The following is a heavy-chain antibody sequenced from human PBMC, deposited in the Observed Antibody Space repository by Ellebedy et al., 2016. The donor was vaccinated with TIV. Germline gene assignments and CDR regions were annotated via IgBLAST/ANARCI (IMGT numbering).Heavy chain of an antibody. V-gene: IGHV4-4*07. Sequence: SETLSLTCIVSGGSFSDDYWHWVRQPAGKGLQWIGRTYASGSTAYNPSLESRVTMSIDTSTNQFSLKLSSVTAADTAVYYCAARSIFGVVMRVWGQGTTVTVSS. CDR3: AARSIFGVVMRV. J-gene: IGHJ6*02. D-gene: IGHD3-3*01. CDR2: TYASGST. CDR1: GGSFSDDY.